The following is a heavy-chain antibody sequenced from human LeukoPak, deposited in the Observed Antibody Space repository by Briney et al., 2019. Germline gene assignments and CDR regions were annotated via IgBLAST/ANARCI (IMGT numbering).Heavy chain of an antibody. D-gene: IGHD2-15*01. V-gene: IGHV3-33*06. CDR2: IWYDGSNK. Sequence: GGSLRLSCAASGFTFDDYGMHWVRQAPGKGLEWVAVIWYDGSNKYYADSVKGRFTISRDNSKNTLYLQMNSLRAEDTAVYYCAKDYEVVVAATNYFDYWGQGTLVTVSS. CDR1: GFTFDDYG. J-gene: IGHJ4*02. CDR3: AKDYEVVVAATNYFDY.